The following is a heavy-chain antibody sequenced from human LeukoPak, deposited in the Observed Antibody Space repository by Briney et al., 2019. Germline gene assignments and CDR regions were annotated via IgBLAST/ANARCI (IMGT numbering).Heavy chain of an antibody. Sequence: ASVKVSCKGSGYTFSSYGISWVRQAPGQGLEWMGWISTYNGNTNYAQKLQGRVTITADKSTSTAYMELSSLRSEDTAVYYCARDREPMVRGVTDYWGQGTLVTVSS. CDR3: ARDREPMVRGVTDY. J-gene: IGHJ4*02. D-gene: IGHD3-10*01. V-gene: IGHV1-18*01. CDR2: ISTYNGNT. CDR1: GYTFSSYG.